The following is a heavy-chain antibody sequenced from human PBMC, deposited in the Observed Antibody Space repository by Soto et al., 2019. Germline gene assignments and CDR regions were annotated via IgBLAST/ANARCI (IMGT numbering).Heavy chain of an antibody. J-gene: IGHJ6*02. D-gene: IGHD3-10*01. Sequence: EVQLLESGGGLVQPGGSLRLSCAASGFTFSSYAMSWVRQAPGKGLEWVSAISGSGGSTYYADSVKGRFTISRDNSXNXXYLQMNSLRAEDTAVYYCAKVTKLTRGYYYYGMDVWGQGTTVTVSS. CDR2: ISGSGGST. CDR1: GFTFSSYA. V-gene: IGHV3-23*01. CDR3: AKVTKLTRGYYYYGMDV.